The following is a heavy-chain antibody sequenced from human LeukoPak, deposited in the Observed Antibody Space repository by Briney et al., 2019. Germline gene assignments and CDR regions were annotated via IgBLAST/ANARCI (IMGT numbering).Heavy chain of an antibody. D-gene: IGHD6-19*01. J-gene: IGHJ3*02. CDR3: ASPSTIGYSSAWYVLADAFDI. CDR2: IYHSGST. Sequence: SETLSLTCAVYGGSVSGYYWSWIRQPPGKGLEWIGSIYHSGSTYYNPSLKSRVTISVNTSKNQFSLKLSSVTAADTAVYYCASPSTIGYSSAWYVLADAFDIWGQGTMVTVSS. CDR1: GGSVSGYY. V-gene: IGHV4-38-2*01.